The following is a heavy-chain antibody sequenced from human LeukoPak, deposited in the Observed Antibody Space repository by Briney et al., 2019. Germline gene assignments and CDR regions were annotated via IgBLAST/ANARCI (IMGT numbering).Heavy chain of an antibody. CDR1: GGSIRSYY. CDR3: ARGSPTFDP. J-gene: IGHJ5*02. Sequence: PSETLSLTCTVSGGSIRSYYWSWIRQPPGKGLEWIGYIYYSGSTNHNPSLKSQVTMSVDTSKNQFSLKLSSVTAADTAVYYCARGSPTFDPWGQGTLVTVSS. CDR2: IYYSGST. V-gene: IGHV4-59*01.